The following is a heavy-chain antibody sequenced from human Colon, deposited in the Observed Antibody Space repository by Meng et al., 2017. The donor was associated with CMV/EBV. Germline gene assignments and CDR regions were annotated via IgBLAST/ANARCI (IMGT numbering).Heavy chain of an antibody. D-gene: IGHD3-22*01. CDR1: GFTFSSCG. J-gene: IGHJ4*02. CDR3: ARDYYDTSGSI. CDR2: MSSSGTI. V-gene: IGHV3-48*03. Sequence: GESLKISCAASGFTFSSCGMNWVRQAPGKGLDWGSYMSSSGTIYYADSVKGRFTISRDNSKNSLYLQLNSLRAEDTAVYFCARDYYDTSGSIWGRGTLVTVSS.